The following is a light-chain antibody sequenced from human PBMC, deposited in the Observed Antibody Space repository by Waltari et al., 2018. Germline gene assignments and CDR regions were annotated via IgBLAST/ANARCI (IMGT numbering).Light chain of an antibody. J-gene: IGKJ3*01. CDR3: QQLNSYPF. V-gene: IGKV1-9*01. Sequence: IRVTQAPSSLAGAVGDRGTNPCRASQGISRYLAWYQQEPGKAPKLLIYAASTLQRGVPAMFSGSGSGTDAPPTISSLQPEDFATYYCQQLNSYPFFGPGTKVDIK. CDR2: AAS. CDR1: QGISRY.